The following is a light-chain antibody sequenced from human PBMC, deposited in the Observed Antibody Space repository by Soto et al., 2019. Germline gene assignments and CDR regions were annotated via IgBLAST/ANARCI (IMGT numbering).Light chain of an antibody. CDR2: SAS. CDR1: QGISNY. J-gene: IGKJ5*01. Sequence: DIQMTQSPSALSASVGDRVTITCRASQGISNYLAWYQQKPGTVPKLLICSASTLQSGVPSRFSGSGSGTDYTLTISSLQPEDVETYYCQKYDGVPATFGQGTGLEIK. V-gene: IGKV1-27*01. CDR3: QKYDGVPAT.